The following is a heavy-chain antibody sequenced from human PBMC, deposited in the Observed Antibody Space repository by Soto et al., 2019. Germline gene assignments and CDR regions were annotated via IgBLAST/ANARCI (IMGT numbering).Heavy chain of an antibody. CDR1: GGSISSGGYY. V-gene: IGHV4-31*03. CDR2: IYYSGST. D-gene: IGHD6-13*01. Sequence: SETLSLTCTVSGGSISSGGYYWSWIRQHPGKGLEWIGYIYYSGSTYYNPSLKSRVTISVDTSKNQFSLKLSSVTAADTAVYYCATDPARIPDTPGYYYYGMDVWGQGTTVTVSS. J-gene: IGHJ6*02. CDR3: ATDPARIPDTPGYYYYGMDV.